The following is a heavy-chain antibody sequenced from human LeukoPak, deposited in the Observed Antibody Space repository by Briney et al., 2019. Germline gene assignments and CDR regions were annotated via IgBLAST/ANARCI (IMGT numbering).Heavy chain of an antibody. Sequence: ASVKVSCKASGGTFSSYAMSWVRQAPGQGLEWMGGIIPIFGTANYAQKFQGRVTITADKSTSTAYMELSSLRSEDTAVYYCARALEQQLNWFDPWGQGTLVTVSS. CDR3: ARALEQQLNWFDP. D-gene: IGHD6-13*01. CDR2: IIPIFGTA. CDR1: GGTFSSYA. J-gene: IGHJ5*02. V-gene: IGHV1-69*06.